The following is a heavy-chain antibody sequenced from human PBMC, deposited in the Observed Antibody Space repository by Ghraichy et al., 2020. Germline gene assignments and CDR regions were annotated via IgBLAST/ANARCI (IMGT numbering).Heavy chain of an antibody. V-gene: IGHV3-23*01. CDR2: ISGSGGST. Sequence: GGSLRLSCAASGFTFSSYAMSWVRQAPGKGLEWVSAISGSGGSTYYADSVKGRFTISRDNSKNTLYLQMNSLRAEDTAVYYCAKVLRGYSYGYYYYGMDVWGQGTTVTVSS. D-gene: IGHD5-18*01. CDR1: GFTFSSYA. CDR3: AKVLRGYSYGYYYYGMDV. J-gene: IGHJ6*02.